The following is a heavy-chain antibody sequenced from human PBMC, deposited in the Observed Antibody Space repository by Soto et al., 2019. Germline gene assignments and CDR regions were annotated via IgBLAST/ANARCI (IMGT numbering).Heavy chain of an antibody. D-gene: IGHD3-22*01. CDR2: MDYSGST. Sequence: PSETLSLTCTVSGGSISASSYYWGWIRQPPGKGLEWIGSMDYSGSTYYNPSLKSRVTISVDWSKNQFALELSSVTAADTAVYYCARESRSSRYDSSGYSQFWFFDLWGRGTLVTVSS. V-gene: IGHV4-39*06. CDR1: GGSISASSYY. CDR3: ARESRSSRYDSSGYSQFWFFDL. J-gene: IGHJ2*01.